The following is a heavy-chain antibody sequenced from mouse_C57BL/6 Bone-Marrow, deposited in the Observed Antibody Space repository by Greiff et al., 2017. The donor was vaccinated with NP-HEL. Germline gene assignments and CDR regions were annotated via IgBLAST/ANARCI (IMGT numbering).Heavy chain of an antibody. CDR3: TKFPFITTVVATDAY. J-gene: IGHJ3*01. D-gene: IGHD1-1*01. Sequence: EVHLVESGTVLARPGASVKMSCKTSGYTFTSYWMHWVKQRPGQGLEWIGAIYPGNSDTSYNQKFKGKAKLTAVTSASTAYMELSSLTNEDSAVYYCTKFPFITTVVATDAYWGQGTLVTVSA. CDR2: IYPGNSDT. CDR1: GYTFTSYW. V-gene: IGHV1-5*01.